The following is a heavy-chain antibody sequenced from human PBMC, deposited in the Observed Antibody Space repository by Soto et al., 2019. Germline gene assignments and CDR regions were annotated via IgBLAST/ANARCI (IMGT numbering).Heavy chain of an antibody. D-gene: IGHD2-21*02. CDR2: TYYSGIT. V-gene: IGHV4-59*01. Sequence: QVQLQESGPGLVKPSETLSLTCTVSGGSISSYYWSWIRQPPGKGLEWIGYTYYSGITNYNPSLKSRVTISVDTSKNQFSLKLSSVTAADPAVYYCARGWGLVFDYWGQGTLVTVSS. CDR1: GGSISSYY. J-gene: IGHJ4*02. CDR3: ARGWGLVFDY.